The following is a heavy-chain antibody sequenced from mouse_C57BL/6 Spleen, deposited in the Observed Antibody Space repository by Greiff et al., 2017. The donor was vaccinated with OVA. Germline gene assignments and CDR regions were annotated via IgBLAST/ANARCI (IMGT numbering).Heavy chain of an antibody. CDR2: LFPFCFP. J-gene: IGHJ2*01. Sequence: VQLKESGPGLVAPSQSLSITCTVSGFSLTSYAISWVRQPPGKGLEFLFLLFPFCFPNYNSALKSRLSISKDNSKSQVFLKMNSLQTDDTARYYCARKGDYDVGYFDYWGQGTTLTVSS. V-gene: IGHV2-9-1*01. CDR3: ARKGDYDVGYFDY. CDR1: GFSLTSYA. D-gene: IGHD2-4*01.